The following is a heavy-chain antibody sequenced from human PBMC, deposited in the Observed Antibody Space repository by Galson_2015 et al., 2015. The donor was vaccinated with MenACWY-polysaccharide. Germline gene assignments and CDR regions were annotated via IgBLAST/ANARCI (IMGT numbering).Heavy chain of an antibody. CDR2: ISAYNGDL. J-gene: IGHJ4*02. CDR1: GYTFTTYG. V-gene: IGHV1-18*01. Sequence: QSGAEVKKPGASVKVSCKASGYTFTTYGISWVRQAPGQGLEWLGWISAYNGDLNYAQKLEDRVTMTTDSSASTAYMELRSLRSDDTAVYYCARDFRSSWYGHYFDYWGQGTLVTVSS. CDR3: ARDFRSSWYGHYFDY. D-gene: IGHD6-13*01.